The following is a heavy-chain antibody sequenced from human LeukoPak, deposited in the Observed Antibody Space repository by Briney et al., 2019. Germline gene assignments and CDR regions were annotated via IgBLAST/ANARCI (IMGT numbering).Heavy chain of an antibody. V-gene: IGHV3-9*03. D-gene: IGHD1-26*01. CDR3: TIGSGTYRGAFEI. CDR1: GFTFDDYA. CDR2: ISWNSGSI. J-gene: IGHJ3*02. Sequence: PGGSLRLSCAASGFTFDDYAMHWVRQAPGKGLEWVSGISWNSGSIGYADSVKGRLTISRDNAKNSLYLQMSSLRAEDMALYYCTIGSGTYRGAFEIWGQGQWSPSL.